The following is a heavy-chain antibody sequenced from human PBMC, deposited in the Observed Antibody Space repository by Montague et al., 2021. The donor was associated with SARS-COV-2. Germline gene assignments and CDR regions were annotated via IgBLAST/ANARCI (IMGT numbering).Heavy chain of an antibody. D-gene: IGHD5-18*01. CDR2: IDWDDDK. V-gene: IGHV2-70*11. J-gene: IGHJ5*02. CDR1: GFSLSTSGMC. CDR3: ALETPMVTFLA. Sequence: PALVKPTQTLTLTCTFSGFSLSTSGMCVSWIRQPPGKALEWLARIDWDDDKYYSTSLKTRLAISKDTSKNQVVLTMTNMDPVDAATYYRALETPMVTFLAWGQGTPVTVSS.